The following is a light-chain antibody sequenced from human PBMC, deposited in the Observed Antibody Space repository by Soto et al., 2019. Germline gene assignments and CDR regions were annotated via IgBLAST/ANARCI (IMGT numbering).Light chain of an antibody. CDR1: SSDVGASTS. V-gene: IGLV2-11*01. J-gene: IGLJ1*01. CDR2: DVS. Sequence: QSVLTQPPSVSGSPGQSVTFSCTGTSSDVGASTSVSWYQQHPGKAPKLIIYDVSERPSGVPDRFSGSRSGNTASLTISGLQAEDEADYYCCSYAGTSTFLNVVFGTGTKLTVL. CDR3: CSYAGTSTFLNVV.